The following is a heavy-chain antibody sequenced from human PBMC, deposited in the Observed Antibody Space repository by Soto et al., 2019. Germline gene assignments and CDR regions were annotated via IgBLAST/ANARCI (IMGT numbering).Heavy chain of an antibody. Sequence: LSVTCVVAEGSISTFYWHWIRHHPGKGLEWIGYIYYTGDTNYNPSLKSRVTISLDTSKNQFSLKLSSVTAADTAVYYCARDPSGHPPLYRFDTSGQRNLVTVSS. J-gene: IGHJ5*02. D-gene: IGHD1-26*01. CDR3: ARDPSGHPPLYRFDT. V-gene: IGHV4-59*01. CDR1: EGSISTFY. CDR2: IYYTGDT.